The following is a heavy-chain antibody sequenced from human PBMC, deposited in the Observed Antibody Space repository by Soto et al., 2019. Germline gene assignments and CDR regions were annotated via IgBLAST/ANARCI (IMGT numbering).Heavy chain of an antibody. Sequence: QVQLVQSGAEVKKPGASVKVSCKASGYTFTSYDINWVRQATGQGLEWMGWMNPNSGNTGYAQKFQGRVTMTRNTSISTAYMELTSLRSEDTAEYYCARELNGTTSMDVWGQGTTVTVSS. V-gene: IGHV1-8*01. CDR2: MNPNSGNT. CDR1: GYTFTSYD. CDR3: ARELNGTTSMDV. D-gene: IGHD1-1*01. J-gene: IGHJ6*02.